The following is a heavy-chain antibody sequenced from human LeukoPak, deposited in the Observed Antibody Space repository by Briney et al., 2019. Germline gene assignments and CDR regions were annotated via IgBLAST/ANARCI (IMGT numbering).Heavy chain of an antibody. CDR2: ISWNSGSI. V-gene: IGHV3-9*01. D-gene: IGHD3-10*01. CDR3: AKEVPYTSGSHGRFDP. Sequence: PGGSLRLSCAASGFTFDDYAMHWVRQAPGKGLEWVSGISWNSGSIGYADSVKGRFTISRDNSKNTLFLQLNNLRPEDTAVYYCAKEVPYTSGSHGRFDPWGQGTLVTVSS. CDR1: GFTFDDYA. J-gene: IGHJ5*02.